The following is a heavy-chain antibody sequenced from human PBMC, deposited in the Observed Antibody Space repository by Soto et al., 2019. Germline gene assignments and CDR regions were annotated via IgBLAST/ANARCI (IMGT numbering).Heavy chain of an antibody. D-gene: IGHD1-1*01. V-gene: IGHV3-30-3*01. J-gene: IGHJ6*02. CDR3: ARGDQLERPYYYYGMDV. CDR2: ISYDGSNK. CDR1: GLTFSSYA. Sequence: GGSLRLSCAASGLTFSSYAMHWVRQAPGKGLEWVAVISYDGSNKYYADSVKGRFTISRDNSKNTLYLQMNSLRAEDTAVYYCARGDQLERPYYYYGMDVWGQGTTVTVSS.